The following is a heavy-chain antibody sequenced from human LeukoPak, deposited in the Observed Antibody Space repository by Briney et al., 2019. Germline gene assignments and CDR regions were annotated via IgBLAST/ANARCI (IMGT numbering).Heavy chain of an antibody. CDR2: IIPILGIA. Sequence: ASVKVSCKASGGTFSSYAISWVRQAPGQGLEWMGRIIPILGIANYAQKFQGRVTITADKSTSTAYMELSSLRSDDTAVYYCARDRRNYGSGSYLSFDPWGQGTLVTVSS. D-gene: IGHD3-10*01. V-gene: IGHV1-69*04. CDR1: GGTFSSYA. J-gene: IGHJ5*02. CDR3: ARDRRNYGSGSYLSFDP.